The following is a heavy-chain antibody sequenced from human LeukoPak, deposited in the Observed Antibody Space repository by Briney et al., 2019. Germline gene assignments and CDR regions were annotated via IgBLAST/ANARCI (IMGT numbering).Heavy chain of an antibody. V-gene: IGHV3-23*01. J-gene: IGHJ6*02. CDR1: GFTFSSYA. CDR3: AKGSRRWLQFNYYYGMDV. D-gene: IGHD5-24*01. Sequence: GRSLRLSCAASGFTFSSYAMSWVRQAPGKGLEWVSAISGSGGSTYYADSVKGRFTISRDNSKNTLYLQMNSLRAEDTAVYHCAKGSRRWLQFNYYYGMDVWGQGTTVTVSS. CDR2: ISGSGGST.